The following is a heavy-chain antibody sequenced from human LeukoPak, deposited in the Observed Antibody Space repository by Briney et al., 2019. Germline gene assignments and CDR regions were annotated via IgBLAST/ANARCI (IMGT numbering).Heavy chain of an antibody. CDR2: IYYSGST. Sequence: TSETLSLTCTVSGGSMSSSSYYWGWIRQPPGKGLEWIGSIYYSGSTYYNPSLKSRVTISVDTSKNQFSLKLSSVTAADTAVYYCARLPTVTFFDYWGQGTLVTVSS. CDR3: ARLPTVTFFDY. D-gene: IGHD4-17*01. V-gene: IGHV4-39*01. CDR1: GGSMSSSSYY. J-gene: IGHJ4*02.